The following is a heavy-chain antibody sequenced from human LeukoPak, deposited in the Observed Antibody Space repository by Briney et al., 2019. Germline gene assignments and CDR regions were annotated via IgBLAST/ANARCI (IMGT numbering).Heavy chain of an antibody. CDR2: FDPEDGET. CDR1: GYTLTELS. J-gene: IGHJ4*02. V-gene: IGHV1-24*01. CDR3: AITAVASQELDY. Sequence: ASVKVSCKVSGYTLTELSMHWVRQAPGKGLEWMGGFDPEDGETIYAQKFQGRVTMTEDTSTDTAYMELSSLRSEDTAVYYCAITAVASQELDYWGQGTLVTVSS. D-gene: IGHD6-19*01.